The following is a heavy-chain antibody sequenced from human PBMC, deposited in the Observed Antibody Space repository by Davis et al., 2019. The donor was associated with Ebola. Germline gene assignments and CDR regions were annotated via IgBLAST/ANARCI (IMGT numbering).Heavy chain of an antibody. CDR2: MSYHGSHT. CDR3: ARVAAAPFDY. CDR1: AFSFGIYG. J-gene: IGHJ4*02. D-gene: IGHD6-25*01. Sequence: PGGSLRLSCEAFAFSFGIYGMHWVRQAPGKGLEWVASMSYHGSHTSYIDSVRGRFTVSRDNSKNTLYLHMNSLRPEDTAVYFCARVAAAPFDYWGQGTLVTVSS. V-gene: IGHV3-30*03.